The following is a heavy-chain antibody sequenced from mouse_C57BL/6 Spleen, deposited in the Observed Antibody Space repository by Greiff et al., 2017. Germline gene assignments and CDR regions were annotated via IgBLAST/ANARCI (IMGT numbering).Heavy chain of an antibody. CDR1: GFTFSSYA. Sequence: DVMLVESGEGLVKPGGSLKLSCAASGFTFSSYAMSWVRQTPEKRLEWVAYISSGGDYIYYADTVKGRFTISRDNARNTLYLQMSSLKSEDTAMYYCTRGLWDYDWFAYWGQGTLVTVSA. D-gene: IGHD2-4*01. J-gene: IGHJ3*01. CDR3: TRGLWDYDWFAY. V-gene: IGHV5-9-1*02. CDR2: ISSGGDYI.